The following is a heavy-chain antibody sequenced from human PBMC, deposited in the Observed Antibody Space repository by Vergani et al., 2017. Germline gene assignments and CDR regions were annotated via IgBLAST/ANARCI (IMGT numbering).Heavy chain of an antibody. V-gene: IGHV3-23*04. Sequence: VQLVESGGSVVQPGRSLRLSCAASGFSFPGYAMSWVRQAPGKGLEWVSSVSGSSATPYYADSVKGRFIISRDNSKNTLHLQMNSLRAEDTAVYYCVRDVRVSRTWGQGTLVAVSS. CDR2: VSGSSATP. J-gene: IGHJ3*01. CDR3: VRDVRVSRT. CDR1: GFSFPGYA.